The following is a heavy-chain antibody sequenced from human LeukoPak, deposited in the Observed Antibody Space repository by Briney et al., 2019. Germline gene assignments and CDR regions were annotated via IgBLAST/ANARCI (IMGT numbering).Heavy chain of an antibody. CDR2: IKSRTDGGTT. J-gene: IGHJ6*02. V-gene: IGHV3-15*01. CDR3: TTGPYGDYKLQPNHYYSAMDV. Sequence: GGSLRLSCAASGFTFINAWMTWVRQAPGRGLEWVGRIKSRTDGGTTDYAAPVKGRFTISRDDSKNTLYLQMNSLKTEDTAVYYCTTGPYGDYKLQPNHYYSAMDVWGQGTTVTVS. D-gene: IGHD4-17*01. CDR1: GFTFINAW.